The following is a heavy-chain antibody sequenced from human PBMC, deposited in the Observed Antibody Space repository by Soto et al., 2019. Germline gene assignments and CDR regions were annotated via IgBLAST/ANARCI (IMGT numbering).Heavy chain of an antibody. CDR3: ARPANTVADHFDL. J-gene: IGHJ4*02. CDR1: GYIFTNYW. Sequence: PGESLKISCKSSGYIFTNYWIGWVRQMPEKGLEWMGIIYPGDSDIRYSPSFQGQVTISADQSINTAYLQWDSLKASDTAIYYCARPANTVADHFDLWGQGTPVTVSS. V-gene: IGHV5-51*01. CDR2: IYPGDSDI. D-gene: IGHD4-17*01.